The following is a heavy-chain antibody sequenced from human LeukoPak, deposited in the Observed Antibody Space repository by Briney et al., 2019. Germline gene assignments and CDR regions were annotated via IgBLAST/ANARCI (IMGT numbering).Heavy chain of an antibody. D-gene: IGHD6-13*01. CDR2: IKYDGSEK. V-gene: IGHV3-7*01. CDR1: GFTFSSYW. CDR3: ARDIETAGLFLGY. J-gene: IGHJ4*02. Sequence: PGGSLRLSCAASGFTFSSYWMTWVRQAPGKGLEWVANIKYDGSEKDYMDSVKGRFTISRDNAKNSLYLQMNSLRAEDTAVYYCARDIETAGLFLGYWGQGTLVTVSS.